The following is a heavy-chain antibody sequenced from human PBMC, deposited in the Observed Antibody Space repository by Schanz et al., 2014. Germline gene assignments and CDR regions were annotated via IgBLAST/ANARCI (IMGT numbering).Heavy chain of an antibody. D-gene: IGHD2-2*01. J-gene: IGHJ1*01. CDR1: GGSISLDIYH. V-gene: IGHV4-31*03. Sequence: QLQLQESGPGLVKPSETLSLTCTVSGGSISLDIYHWGWIRQPPGKGLEWIGYIYYSGSTYYNPSLKSRAIISADTSKNQFSLKLSSVTAADTAVYYCARSANLGNCTSTSCHEYFQHWGQGNLVTVSS. CDR2: IYYSGST. CDR3: ARSANLGNCTSTSCHEYFQH.